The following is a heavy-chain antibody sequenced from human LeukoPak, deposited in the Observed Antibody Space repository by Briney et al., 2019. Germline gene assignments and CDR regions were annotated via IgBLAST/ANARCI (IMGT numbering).Heavy chain of an antibody. CDR2: ISGSGGST. CDR1: GFTFSSYA. V-gene: IGHV3-23*01. J-gene: IGHJ4*02. Sequence: GGSLRLSCAASGFTFSSYAMGWVRQAPGKGLEWVSAISGSGGSTYYADSVKGRFTISRDNSKNTLYLQMNSLRAEDTAVYYCAKALWSFSYFDYWGQGTLVTVSS. D-gene: IGHD3-10*01. CDR3: AKALWSFSYFDY.